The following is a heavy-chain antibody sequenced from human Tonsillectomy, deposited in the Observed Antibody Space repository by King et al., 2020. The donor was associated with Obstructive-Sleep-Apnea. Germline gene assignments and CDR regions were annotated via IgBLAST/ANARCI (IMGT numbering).Heavy chain of an antibody. CDR2: INTDGTTT. CDR1: GFTFSSHW. D-gene: IGHD5-12*01. Sequence: VQLVESGGGLAQPGGFLRLSCAASGFTFSSHWMHWVRQAPGKGLVWVSRINTDGTTTTYADSVKGRFTISRDNTKDTLYLQMNSLRAEDTAVYYCAILPRPIVTTITADYWGQGTLVTVSS. CDR3: AILPRPIVTTITADY. V-gene: IGHV3-74*01. J-gene: IGHJ4*02.